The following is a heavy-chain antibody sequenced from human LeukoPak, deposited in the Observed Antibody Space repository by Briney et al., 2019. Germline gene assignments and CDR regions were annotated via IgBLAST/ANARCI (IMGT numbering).Heavy chain of an antibody. V-gene: IGHV4-61*02. CDR3: AREVLRYFDWFDY. Sequence: PSETLSLTCTVSGNPISSGDNYWSWIRQPAGKGLEWIGRIYTSGSTNYNPSLKSRVTMSVDTSKNQFSLKLSSVTAADTAVYYCAREVLRYFDWFDYWGQGTLVTVSS. CDR2: IYTSGST. D-gene: IGHD3-9*01. J-gene: IGHJ5*01. CDR1: GNPISSGDNY.